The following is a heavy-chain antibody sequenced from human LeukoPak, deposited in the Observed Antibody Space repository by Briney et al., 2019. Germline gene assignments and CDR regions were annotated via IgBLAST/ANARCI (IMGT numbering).Heavy chain of an antibody. CDR1: GVTFSSYA. V-gene: IGHV3-23*01. CDR3: AKLSGTFFEY. D-gene: IGHD1-26*01. CDR2: IGGGGGIA. Sequence: RGSLRLSCAASGVTFSSYALSWVRQAPGKGLEWVSMIGGGGGIAWYADSVKGRFTISRDNSKNTAYLQMISLRAEDTAVYYCAKLSGTFFEYWGQGTPVTVSS. J-gene: IGHJ4*02.